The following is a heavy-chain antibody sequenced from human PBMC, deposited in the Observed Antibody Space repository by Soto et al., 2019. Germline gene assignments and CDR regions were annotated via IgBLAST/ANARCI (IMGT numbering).Heavy chain of an antibody. Sequence: QVPLVESGGGVVQPGRSLRLSCVVSGITFSRYGIHWVRQAPGKGLDWVAVVSYDTTNKYYADSVRGLFTISKDNSKDTVYLEMDSLRVEDTAVYFCAKDRWTWEPSYNHLFYGMDVWGXXTTVTVSS. CDR2: VSYDTTNK. CDR1: GITFSRYG. J-gene: IGHJ6*01. CDR3: AKDRWTWEPSYNHLFYGMDV. V-gene: IGHV3-30*18. D-gene: IGHD1-26*01.